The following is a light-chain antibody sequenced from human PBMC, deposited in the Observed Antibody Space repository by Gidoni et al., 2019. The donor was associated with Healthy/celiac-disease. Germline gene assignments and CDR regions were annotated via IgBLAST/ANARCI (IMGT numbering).Light chain of an antibody. CDR1: QSVSSN. J-gene: IGKJ1*01. V-gene: IGKV3-15*01. CDR2: GAS. CDR3: QQYNNWPPEGT. Sequence: EIVMTPSPATLSVSPGERAPLSCRASQSVSSNLAWYPQKPGQAPRLLIYGASTRATGIPARFSGSGSGTEFTLTISSRQSEDFAVYYCQQYNNWPPEGTFGQGTKVEIK.